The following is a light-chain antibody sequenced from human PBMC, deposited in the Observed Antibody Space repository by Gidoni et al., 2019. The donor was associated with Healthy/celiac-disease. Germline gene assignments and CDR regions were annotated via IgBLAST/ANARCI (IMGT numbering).Light chain of an antibody. V-gene: IGKV3-15*01. CDR2: GAS. Sequence: EIVMTQFPATLSVSPGERATLFCRASQSVSSNLAWYQQKPGQAPRLLIYGASTRATGIPARFSGSGSGTEFTLTISSLQSEDFAVYYCQQYNNWPPWTFGQGTKVEIK. CDR1: QSVSSN. CDR3: QQYNNWPPWT. J-gene: IGKJ1*01.